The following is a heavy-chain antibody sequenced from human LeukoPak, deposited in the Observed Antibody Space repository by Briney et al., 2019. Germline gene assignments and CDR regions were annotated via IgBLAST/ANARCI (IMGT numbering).Heavy chain of an antibody. Sequence: GRSLTLSCAASGFTFSSYGMHWVRHAPGKGLEWVAVISYDGSNKFYPDSVKGPFTISRDNSNLYLQMNSLRAEDTAAYYCAKDGKKWQEPLESWGQGTLVIVSS. CDR2: ISYDGSNK. V-gene: IGHV3-30*18. J-gene: IGHJ4*02. CDR3: AKDGKKWQEPLES. D-gene: IGHD1-14*01. CDR1: GFTFSSYG.